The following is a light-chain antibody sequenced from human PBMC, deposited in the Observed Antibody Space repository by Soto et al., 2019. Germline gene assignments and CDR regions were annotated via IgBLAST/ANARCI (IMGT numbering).Light chain of an antibody. CDR1: QSVLYTSNNKNY. CDR2: WAS. Sequence: DIVMTQSPDSLAVSLGERATINCKSSQSVLYTSNNKNYLAWYQQKPGQPPKLLIYWASIRESGVPDRFSGSGSGTDFTLTISSLQAEEVAVYYCQQYYTTLALTFGGGTKVEIK. CDR3: QQYYTTLALT. V-gene: IGKV4-1*01. J-gene: IGKJ4*01.